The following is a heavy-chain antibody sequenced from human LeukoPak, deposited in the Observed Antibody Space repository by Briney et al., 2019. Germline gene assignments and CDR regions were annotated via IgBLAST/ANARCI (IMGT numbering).Heavy chain of an antibody. CDR2: IYYSGST. CDR1: GGSISSSSYY. V-gene: IGHV4-39*01. D-gene: IGHD6-19*01. Sequence: SETLSLTCTVSGGSISSSSYYWGWIRQPPGKGLEWIGSIYYSGSTYYNPSLKSRVTISVDTSKNQFSLKLSSVTAADTAVYYCARGRVAGTIVSVYWGQGTLVTVSS. CDR3: ARGRVAGTIVSVY. J-gene: IGHJ4*02.